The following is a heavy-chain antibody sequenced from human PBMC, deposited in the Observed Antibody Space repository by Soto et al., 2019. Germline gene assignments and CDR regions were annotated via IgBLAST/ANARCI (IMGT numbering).Heavy chain of an antibody. J-gene: IGHJ6*03. CDR1: GFTFSSFS. Sequence: GGSLRLSCAASGFTFSSFSLTWVRQAPGKGLEWVSSISNIGTYIYYADSVKGRFTISRDNAKNSLYLQMNSLRAEDTAVYYCASVTFYYGSGRDYYYMDVWGKGTTVTVSS. CDR2: ISNIGTYI. D-gene: IGHD3-10*01. V-gene: IGHV3-21*01. CDR3: ASVTFYYGSGRDYYYMDV.